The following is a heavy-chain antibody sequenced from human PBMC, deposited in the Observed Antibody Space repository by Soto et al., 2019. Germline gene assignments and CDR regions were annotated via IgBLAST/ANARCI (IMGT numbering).Heavy chain of an antibody. CDR2: IDPSDSYT. J-gene: IGHJ6*01. CDR3: ATFSDV. Sequence: PVESVRISCKVSGYNFTNYLIIWVRQMPGKGLEWMGRIDPSDSYTKYSPSLQGHVTISADKSIGTAYLQWSRLKSSDTAMYYCATFSDVWGQGTTVTVSS. V-gene: IGHV5-10-1*01. CDR1: GYNFTNYL.